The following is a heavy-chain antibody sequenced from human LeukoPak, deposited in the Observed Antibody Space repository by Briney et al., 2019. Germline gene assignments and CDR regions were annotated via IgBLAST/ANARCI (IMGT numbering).Heavy chain of an antibody. CDR1: GGYIVGSCYY. CDR3: ARGYDY. CDR2: INYSGNT. Sequence: SETLSLTYTVSGGYIVGSCYYWVWIRQPPGKGLDWIGIINYSGNTYYNPSLRSRVSISVDTSRNQFSLNLNSMTASDTAVYYCARGYDYWGQGTLVTVSS. V-gene: IGHV4-39*01. J-gene: IGHJ4*02. D-gene: IGHD3-22*01.